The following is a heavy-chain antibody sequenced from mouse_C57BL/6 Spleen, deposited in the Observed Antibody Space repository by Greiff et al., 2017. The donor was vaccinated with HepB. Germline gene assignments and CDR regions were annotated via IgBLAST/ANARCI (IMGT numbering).Heavy chain of an antibody. V-gene: IGHV5-12*01. D-gene: IGHD2-3*01. J-gene: IGHJ2*01. CDR2: ISNGGGST. CDR3: ARRDGYYNFDY. Sequence: EVQGVESGGGLVQPGGSLKLSCAASGFTFSDYYMYWVRQTPEKRLEWVAYISNGGGSTYYTDTVKGRFIISRDNAKNTLYLQMSRLKSEDTAMYYCARRDGYYNFDYWGQGTTLTVAS. CDR1: GFTFSDYY.